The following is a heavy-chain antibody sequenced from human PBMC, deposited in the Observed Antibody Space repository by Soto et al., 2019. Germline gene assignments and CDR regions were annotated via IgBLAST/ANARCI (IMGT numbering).Heavy chain of an antibody. Sequence: GGSLRLSCAASGFTFSSYAMSWVRQAPGKGLEWVSAISGSGGSTYYADSVKGRFTISRDNSKNTLYLQMNSLRAEDTAVYYCANVVLLWFGELLSPQPPDFDYWGQGTLVTVSS. CDR2: ISGSGGST. CDR1: GFTFSSYA. D-gene: IGHD3-10*01. CDR3: ANVVLLWFGELLSPQPPDFDY. J-gene: IGHJ4*02. V-gene: IGHV3-23*01.